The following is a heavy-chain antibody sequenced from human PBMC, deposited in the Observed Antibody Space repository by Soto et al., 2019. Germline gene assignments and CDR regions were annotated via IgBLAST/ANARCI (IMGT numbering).Heavy chain of an antibody. Sequence: GGSLRLSCAASGFTFSDYYMSWIRQAPGKGLEWVSYISSSGSTIYYADSVKGRFTISRDNAKNSLYLRMNSLRAEDTAVYYCASSTGYSSSLDYWGQGTLVTVSS. J-gene: IGHJ4*02. V-gene: IGHV3-11*01. CDR3: ASSTGYSSSLDY. CDR2: ISSSGSTI. CDR1: GFTFSDYY. D-gene: IGHD6-13*01.